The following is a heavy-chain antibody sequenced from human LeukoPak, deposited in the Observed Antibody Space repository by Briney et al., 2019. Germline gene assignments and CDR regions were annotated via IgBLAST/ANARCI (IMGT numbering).Heavy chain of an antibody. J-gene: IGHJ5*02. CDR3: ARDSSMVEETPWFDP. V-gene: IGHV3-7*01. CDR2: IKQDGSEK. CDR1: GFTFSSYW. D-gene: IGHD2-8*01. Sequence: GGSLRLSCAASGFTFSSYWMSWVRQAPGKGLEWVANIKQDGSEKYYVDSVKGRFTISRDNAKNSLYLQMNSLRAEDTAVYYCARDSSMVEETPWFDPWGQGTLVTVSS.